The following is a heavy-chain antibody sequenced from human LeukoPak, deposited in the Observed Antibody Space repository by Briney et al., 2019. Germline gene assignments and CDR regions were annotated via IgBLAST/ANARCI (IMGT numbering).Heavy chain of an antibody. V-gene: IGHV3-23*01. J-gene: IGHJ4*02. CDR2: ISGSGGST. CDR3: AKSGYNRFDY. Sequence: GGSLRLSCAASGFTFSSYAMSWVREAPGRGLEWVSAISGSGGSTYYADSVKGRFTISRDNSKSTLYLQINSLRAEDTAVYYCAKSGYNRFDYWGQGTLVTVSS. D-gene: IGHD5-24*01. CDR1: GFTFSSYA.